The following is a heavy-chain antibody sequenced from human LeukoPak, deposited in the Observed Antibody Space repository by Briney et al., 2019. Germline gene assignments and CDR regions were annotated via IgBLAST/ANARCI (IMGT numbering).Heavy chain of an antibody. V-gene: IGHV1-8*01. CDR3: ARGGDIVATTYLDY. CDR2: MNPNSGNT. D-gene: IGHD5-12*01. Sequence: GASVKVSCKASGYTFTSYDINWVRQATGQGLEWMGWMNPNSGNTGCAQKFQGRVTMTRNTSISTAYMELSSLRSEDTAVYYCARGGDIVATTYLDYWGQGTLVTVSS. CDR1: GYTFTSYD. J-gene: IGHJ4*02.